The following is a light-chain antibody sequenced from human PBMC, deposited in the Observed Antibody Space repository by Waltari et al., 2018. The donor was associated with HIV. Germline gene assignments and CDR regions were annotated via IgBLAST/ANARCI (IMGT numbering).Light chain of an antibody. CDR2: EAT. CDR1: SSDVGGYTF. J-gene: IGLJ3*02. Sequence: QSALTQPPSASGSPGQSVTIPCTGTSSDVGGYTFVSWYQQHPGKAPKLLIFEATKRPSGVPDRFSGSKSGNTASLTVSGLQAEDEADYYCSSYAGSSTLMFGGGTKLTVL. CDR3: SSYAGSSTLM. V-gene: IGLV2-8*01.